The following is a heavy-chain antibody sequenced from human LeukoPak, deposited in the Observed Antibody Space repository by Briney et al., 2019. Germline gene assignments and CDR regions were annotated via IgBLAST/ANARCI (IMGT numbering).Heavy chain of an antibody. CDR1: GFSLSGYW. Sequence: PGGSLRLSCAAYGFSLSGYWMSWVRQAPGKGLEWVARLHADGNEKYFVHSVKGRFTVSRDNSKNTLYLQMNSLRAEDTAVYYCAKDERGYYDSSGFFGAIDYWGQGSLVSVSS. J-gene: IGHJ4*02. V-gene: IGHV3-7*01. CDR2: LHADGNEK. CDR3: AKDERGYYDSSGFFGAIDY. D-gene: IGHD3-22*01.